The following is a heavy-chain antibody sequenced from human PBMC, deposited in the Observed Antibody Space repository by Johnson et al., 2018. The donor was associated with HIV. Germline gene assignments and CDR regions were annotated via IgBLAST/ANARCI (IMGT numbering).Heavy chain of an antibody. CDR1: GFTLDDSG. V-gene: IGHV3-20*04. CDR2: IDLYGGST. D-gene: IGHD4-17*01. Sequence: VQLVESGGGVVRPGGSLRLSCAASGFTLDDSGMSWVRQVPGKGLGWVSGIDLYGGSTGDADSVKGRFTVSRDNAKNSLYLQMNSLRAADTAFSSCARAVGFDYGRGDAFDIWGQGTMVTVSS. J-gene: IGHJ3*02. CDR3: ARAVGFDYGRGDAFDI.